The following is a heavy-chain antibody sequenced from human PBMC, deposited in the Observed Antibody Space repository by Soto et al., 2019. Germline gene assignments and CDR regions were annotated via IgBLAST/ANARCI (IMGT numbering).Heavy chain of an antibody. D-gene: IGHD1-7*01. Sequence: QVQLVQSGAEVKKPGSSVKVSCKASGGTFSSYAISWVRQAPGQGLEWMGGIIPIFGTANYAQKFQGRVTITADESTSTAYMELSSLRSEDTAVYYCARDWYNWNYKEGWGYWVQGPLVTVSS. CDR2: IIPIFGTA. CDR3: ARDWYNWNYKEGWGY. J-gene: IGHJ4*02. V-gene: IGHV1-69*01. CDR1: GGTFSSYA.